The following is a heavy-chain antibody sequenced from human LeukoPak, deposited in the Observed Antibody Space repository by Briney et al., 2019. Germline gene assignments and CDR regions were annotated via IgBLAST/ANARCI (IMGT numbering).Heavy chain of an antibody. CDR1: GCTFSSYA. CDR3: ATDVGGAFGTKALDS. V-gene: IGHV1-69*13. Sequence: ASVKVSCKASGCTFSSYAISWVRQAPGQGLEWMGGIIPIIGTAKYAQKFQDRVTITADDSTTTSYMELSRLIPEDTAVYYCATDVGGAFGTKALDSWGQGTLVTVSS. CDR2: IIPIIGTA. D-gene: IGHD3-16*01. J-gene: IGHJ4*02.